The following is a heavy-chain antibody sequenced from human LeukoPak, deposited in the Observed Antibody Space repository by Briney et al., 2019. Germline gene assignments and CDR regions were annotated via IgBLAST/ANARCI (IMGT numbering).Heavy chain of an antibody. CDR2: ISGSGSST. CDR3: AKGEAVAGTSSWFGP. CDR1: GLTFSSYA. V-gene: IGHV3-23*01. D-gene: IGHD6-19*01. J-gene: IGHJ5*02. Sequence: PGGSLRLSCAASGLTFSSYAMSWVRRAPGEGLEWVSAISGSGSSTYYADSVKGRFTISRDNSKNTLYLQMNSLRAEDSAVYYCAKGEAVAGTSSWFGPWGQGTLVTVSS.